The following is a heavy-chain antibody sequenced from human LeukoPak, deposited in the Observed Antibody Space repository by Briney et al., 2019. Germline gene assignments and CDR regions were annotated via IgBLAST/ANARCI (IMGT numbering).Heavy chain of an antibody. CDR2: INHSGST. V-gene: IGHV4-34*01. J-gene: IGHJ4*02. CDR1: GGSFSGYY. Sequence: TPSETLSLTCAVYGGSFSGYYWSWIRQPPRKGLEWIGEINHSGSTNYNPSLKSRVTISVDTSKNQFSLKLSSVTAADTAVYYCARAVNYGDYDYWGQGTLVTVSS. CDR3: ARAVNYGDYDY. D-gene: IGHD4-17*01.